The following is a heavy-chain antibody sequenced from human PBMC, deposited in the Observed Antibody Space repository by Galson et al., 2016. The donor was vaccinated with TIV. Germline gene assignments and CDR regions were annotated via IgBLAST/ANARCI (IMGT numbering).Heavy chain of an antibody. CDR1: GFTFGHYA. J-gene: IGHJ3*02. V-gene: IGHV3-49*03. CDR2: ITSKTYGAKT. CDR3: TRTAMGSTRNAFDI. Sequence: SLRLSCAASGFTFGHYAVNWFRQAPGKGLEWVGFITSKTYGAKTEYAAPGKGRFTISRDDSRNIADLQMNSLKTEDTAVYYCTRTAMGSTRNAFDIWGQGTVVTVSS. D-gene: IGHD1-1*01.